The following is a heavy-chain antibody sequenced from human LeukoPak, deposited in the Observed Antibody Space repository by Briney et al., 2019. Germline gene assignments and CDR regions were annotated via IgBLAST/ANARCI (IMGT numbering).Heavy chain of an antibody. D-gene: IGHD5-12*01. J-gene: IGHJ4*02. CDR1: GGSISSSSYY. CDR2: IYYSGST. V-gene: IGHV4-39*07. Sequence: SETLSLTCTVSGGSISSSSYYWGWIRQPPGKGLEWIGSIYYSGSTYYNPSLKSRVTISVDTSKNQFSLKLSSVTAADTAVYYCARDPGDIVATMYYFDYWGQGTLVTVSS. CDR3: ARDPGDIVATMYYFDY.